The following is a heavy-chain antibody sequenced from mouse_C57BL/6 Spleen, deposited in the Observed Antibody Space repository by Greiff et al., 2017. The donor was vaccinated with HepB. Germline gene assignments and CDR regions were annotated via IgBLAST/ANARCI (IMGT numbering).Heavy chain of an antibody. CDR2: IYPGSGST. CDR3: ARSGDYYGSNYIDY. J-gene: IGHJ2*01. Sequence: QVQLQQSGAELVKPGASVKMSCKASGYTFTSYWITWVKQRPGQGLEWIGDIYPGSGSTNYNEKFKSKATLTVDTSSSTAYMQLSSLTSEDSAVYYCARSGDYYGSNYIDYWGQGTTLTVSS. V-gene: IGHV1-55*01. D-gene: IGHD1-1*01. CDR1: GYTFTSYW.